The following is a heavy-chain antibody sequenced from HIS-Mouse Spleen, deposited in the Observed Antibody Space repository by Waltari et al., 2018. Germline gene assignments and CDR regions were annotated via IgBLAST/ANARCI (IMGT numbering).Heavy chain of an antibody. CDR2: IYYSGST. D-gene: IGHD6-13*01. CDR3: AREIPYSSSWYDWYFDL. J-gene: IGHJ2*01. V-gene: IGHV4-39*07. CDR1: GCSISSSSHY. Sequence: QLQLQESGPGLVKPSETLSLTCTVSGCSISSSSHYWGWIRQPPGKGLEWIGSIYYSGSTYYNPSLKSRVTISVDTSKNQFSLKLSSVTAADMAVYYCAREIPYSSSWYDWYFDLWGRGTLVTVSS.